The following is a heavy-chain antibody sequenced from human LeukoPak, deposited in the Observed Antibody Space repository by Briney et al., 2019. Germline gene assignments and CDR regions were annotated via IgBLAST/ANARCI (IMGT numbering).Heavy chain of an antibody. CDR3: ARLVRFLEWFRIQGYYYYMDV. CDR2: ISPDSNYK. Sequence: PGGSLRLSCAASGFTFSTYSMNWLRLAPGKGLEWVSSISPDSNYKYYVDSVKGRFTISRDNAKNSLYLQMNSLRAEDTAVYYCARLVRFLEWFRIQGYYYYMDVWGKGTTVTVSS. CDR1: GFTFSTYS. D-gene: IGHD3-3*01. V-gene: IGHV3-21*01. J-gene: IGHJ6*03.